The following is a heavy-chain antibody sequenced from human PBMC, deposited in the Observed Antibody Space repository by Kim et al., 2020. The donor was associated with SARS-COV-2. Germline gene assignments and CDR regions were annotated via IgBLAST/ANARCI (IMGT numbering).Heavy chain of an antibody. CDR3: ARGRPSSSWLRY. D-gene: IGHD6-13*01. J-gene: IGHJ4*02. V-gene: IGHV3-48*02. Sequence: YYADSVKGRFTISRDNAKNSLYLQMNSLRDEDTAVYYCARGRPSSSWLRYWGQGTLVTVSS.